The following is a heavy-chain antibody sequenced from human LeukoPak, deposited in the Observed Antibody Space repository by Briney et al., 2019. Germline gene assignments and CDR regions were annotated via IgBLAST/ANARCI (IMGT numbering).Heavy chain of an antibody. CDR1: GGSITSGSYY. CDR2: IYTSGIT. V-gene: IGHV4-61*02. Sequence: PSQTLSLTCTASGGSITSGSYYWSWIRQPAGKGLEWIGRIYTSGITNYNPSLKSRVTISVDTSKNQFSLKLSSVTAADTAVYYCARTEESGYSYRYFGYYYYMDVWGKGTTVTVSS. D-gene: IGHD5-18*01. CDR3: ARTEESGYSYRYFGYYYYMDV. J-gene: IGHJ6*03.